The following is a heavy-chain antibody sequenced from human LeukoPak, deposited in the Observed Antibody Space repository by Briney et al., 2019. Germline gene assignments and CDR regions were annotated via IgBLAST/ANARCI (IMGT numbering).Heavy chain of an antibody. V-gene: IGHV3-23*01. CDR2: ISGSGGST. CDR3: AKGQDSSGWHNWFDP. D-gene: IGHD6-19*01. Sequence: GGSLRLSCAASGFTFSSYAMSWVRQAPGKGLEWVSAISGSGGSTYYADSVKGRFTISRDNSKNTLYLQMNRLRAEDTAVYYCAKGQDSSGWHNWFDPWGQGTLVTVSS. J-gene: IGHJ5*02. CDR1: GFTFSSYA.